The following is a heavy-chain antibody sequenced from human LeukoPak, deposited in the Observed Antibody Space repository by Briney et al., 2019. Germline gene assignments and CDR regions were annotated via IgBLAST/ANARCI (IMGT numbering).Heavy chain of an antibody. D-gene: IGHD5-24*01. Sequence: EASVKVSCKASGYTFTSYYMHWVRQAPGQGLEWMGIINPSGGTTNYAQKFQGRVTMTRDTSTSTVYMELSSLRSEDTAVYYCARGGEGRDGYNFPYFDYWGQGTLVTVSS. V-gene: IGHV1-46*01. CDR3: ARGGEGRDGYNFPYFDY. CDR2: INPSGGTT. CDR1: GYTFTSYY. J-gene: IGHJ4*02.